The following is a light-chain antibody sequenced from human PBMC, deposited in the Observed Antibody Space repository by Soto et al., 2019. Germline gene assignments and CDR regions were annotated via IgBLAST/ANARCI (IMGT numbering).Light chain of an antibody. CDR2: AAS. Sequence: AIQMTQSPSSLSASGGDRVTITCRASQGIRNDLGWYQQKPGKAPKLLIYAASSLQSGVPSRFSGSGSGTDFTLTISSLQPEDFATDYCLQDYNYPLTFGGGTKVAIK. V-gene: IGKV1-6*01. CDR3: LQDYNYPLT. CDR1: QGIRND. J-gene: IGKJ4*01.